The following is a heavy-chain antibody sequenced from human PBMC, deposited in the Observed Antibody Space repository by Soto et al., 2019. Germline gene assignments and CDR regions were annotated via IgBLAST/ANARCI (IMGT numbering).Heavy chain of an antibody. Sequence: EVQLVESGGGLVKPGGSLRLSRAAAGFTFSSYSMNWVRQAPGKGLEWVSSISSSSSYIYYADKVKVRFTISRDNAKHSLYLQMKCLRAEVTVVYYCARDKLNTDMVSADAFVIWGQGTMVTVSS. V-gene: IGHV3-21*01. J-gene: IGHJ3*02. CDR1: GFTFSSYS. CDR3: ARDKLNTDMVSADAFVI. D-gene: IGHD5-18*01. CDR2: ISSSSSYI.